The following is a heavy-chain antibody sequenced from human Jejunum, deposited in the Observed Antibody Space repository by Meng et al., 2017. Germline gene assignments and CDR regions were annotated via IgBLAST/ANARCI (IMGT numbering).Heavy chain of an antibody. V-gene: IGHV1-69*01. D-gene: IGHD4/OR15-4a*01. CDR1: GGTFSTYA. CDR2: NIAIFGTA. J-gene: IGHJ4*02. CDR3: ARPNSGANTYYFDY. Sequence: VQLRQSGAGVRRPGSSVKVPRKASGGTFSTYAITWVREAPGHGLEWMGGNIAIFGTANYAQNFQDRVTITADESTSTAYMEFSSLRSEDTAVYYCARPNSGANTYYFDYWGQGTLVTVSS.